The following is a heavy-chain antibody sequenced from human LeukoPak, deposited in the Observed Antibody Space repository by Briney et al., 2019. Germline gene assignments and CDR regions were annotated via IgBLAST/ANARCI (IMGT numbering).Heavy chain of an antibody. CDR1: GFSFSLYA. CDR3: ARAKNWNEVEYYFDY. Sequence: GGSLRLSCAASGFSFSLYAMTWVRQAPGKGLEWVSLISGTGFNKHSADSVKGRFTISRHNAKNSLYLQMNSLRAEDTAVYYCARAKNWNEVEYYFDYWGQGTLVTVSS. CDR2: ISGTGFNK. D-gene: IGHD1-1*01. V-gene: IGHV3-23*01. J-gene: IGHJ4*02.